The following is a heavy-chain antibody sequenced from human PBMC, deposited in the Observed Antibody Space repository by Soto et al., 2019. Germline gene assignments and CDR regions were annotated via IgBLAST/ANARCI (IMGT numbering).Heavy chain of an antibody. CDR2: ISGSDGGA. V-gene: IGHV3-23*01. CDR1: ELSSSNHA. D-gene: IGHD3-22*01. J-gene: IGHJ4*02. Sequence: GGSLRLSCAASELSSSNHAMTWVRQAPGKGLEWVSGISGSDGGAYYADSVKGRFTISRDNAKNSLYMQMNSLGAEDTAVYYCARDEYYYDSSGYYPEYWGQGTLVTVSS. CDR3: ARDEYYYDSSGYYPEY.